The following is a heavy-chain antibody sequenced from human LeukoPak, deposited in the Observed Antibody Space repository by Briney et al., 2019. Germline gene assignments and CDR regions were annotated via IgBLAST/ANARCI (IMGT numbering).Heavy chain of an antibody. D-gene: IGHD2-2*01. V-gene: IGHV3-23*01. CDR1: GFTFSSYA. J-gene: IGHJ4*02. CDR3: AKDIVVVPAAMYYFDY. Sequence: PGGSLRLSCAASGFTFSSYAMSWVRQAPGKGLEWVSAISGSGGSTYYADSVKGRFTISRDNSKNTLYLQMNSLRAEDTAVYYCAKDIVVVPAAMYYFDYWGQGTLVTVSS. CDR2: ISGSGGST.